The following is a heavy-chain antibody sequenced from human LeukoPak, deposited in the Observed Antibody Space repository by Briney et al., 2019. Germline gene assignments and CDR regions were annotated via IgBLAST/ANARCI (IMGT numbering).Heavy chain of an antibody. Sequence: GGSLRLSCEGSGFTFSNYWMGWVRQAPGKGLQWVANIKTDGSEKYYVDSVKGRFTISRDNAKNSLYLQMNSLRAEDTAVYYCAKDYTYYGGAIDYWGQGTLVTVSS. CDR3: AKDYTYYGGAIDY. V-gene: IGHV3-7*01. D-gene: IGHD3-10*01. CDR1: GFTFSNYW. CDR2: IKTDGSEK. J-gene: IGHJ4*02.